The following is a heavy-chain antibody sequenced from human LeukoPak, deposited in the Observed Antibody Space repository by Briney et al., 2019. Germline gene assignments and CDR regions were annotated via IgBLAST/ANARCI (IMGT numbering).Heavy chain of an antibody. V-gene: IGHV1-2*06. D-gene: IGHD3-22*01. J-gene: IGHJ4*02. CDR3: AREGENYYDSSGYYY. Sequence: RASVKVSCKASGYTFTGYYMHWVRQAPGQGLEWMGRINPNSGGTNYAQKFQGRVTMTRDTSISTAYMELSRLRSDDTAVYYCAREGENYYDSSGYYYWGQGTLVTVSS. CDR2: INPNSGGT. CDR1: GYTFTGYY.